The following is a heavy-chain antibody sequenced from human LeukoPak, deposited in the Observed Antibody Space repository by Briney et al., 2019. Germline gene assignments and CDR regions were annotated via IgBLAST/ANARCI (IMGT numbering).Heavy chain of an antibody. J-gene: IGHJ6*03. Sequence: RASVKVSCKASGYTFTGYYMHWVRQAPGQGLEWMGWINPNSGGTNYAQKFQGRVTMTRDTSISTAYMELSRLRSDDTAVYYCARDLYYDSSGTDYYYYYMDVRGKGTTVTISS. CDR3: ARDLYYDSSGTDYYYYYMDV. CDR2: INPNSGGT. CDR1: GYTFTGYY. V-gene: IGHV1-2*02. D-gene: IGHD3-22*01.